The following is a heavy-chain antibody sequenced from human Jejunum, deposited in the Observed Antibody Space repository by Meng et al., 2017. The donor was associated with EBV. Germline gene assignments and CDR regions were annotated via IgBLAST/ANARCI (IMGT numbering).Heavy chain of an antibody. J-gene: IGHJ4*02. Sequence: EVRLGGSGGGLFQSGGSLRLSCVASEFTVSDYYMSWVRQAPGKGLDGVSIIYSGGDTYYADSVKGRFTISRDNSKNTLYLQMNSLRVEDTAVYYCASDRYSSRWSKYWGQGTLVTVSS. V-gene: IGHV3-53*01. CDR3: ASDRYSSRWSKY. CDR1: EFTVSDYY. D-gene: IGHD6-13*01. CDR2: IYSGGDT.